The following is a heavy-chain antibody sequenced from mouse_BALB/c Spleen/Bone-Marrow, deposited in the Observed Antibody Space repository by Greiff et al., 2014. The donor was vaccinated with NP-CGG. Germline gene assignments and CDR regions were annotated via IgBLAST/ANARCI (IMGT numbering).Heavy chain of an antibody. D-gene: IGHD3-2*02. CDR1: GYTFTEYI. CDR3: ARHEDRLRAWFAY. Sequence: VQVVESGAELVKPGASVKLSCKASGYTFTEYIIHWVKQRSGQGLEWIGWFYPGSGSIKYNEKFKDKATLTADKSSNTVYMELSRLTSEDSAVYFCARHEDRLRAWFAYWGQGTLVTVSA. V-gene: IGHV1-62-2*01. CDR2: FYPGSGSI. J-gene: IGHJ3*01.